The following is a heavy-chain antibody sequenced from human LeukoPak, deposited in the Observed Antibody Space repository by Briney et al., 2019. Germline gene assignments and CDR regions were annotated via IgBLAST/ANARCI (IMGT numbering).Heavy chain of an antibody. D-gene: IGHD6-19*01. CDR3: GGYSSGWSRVWFDP. CDR2: IYYSGST. J-gene: IGHJ5*02. Sequence: SETLSLTCTVSGGSISSSSYYWGWIRQPPGKGLEWIGSIYYSGSTYYNPSLKGRVTISVDTSKNQFSLKLSSVTAADTAVYYCGGYSSGWSRVWFDPWGQGTLVTVSS. V-gene: IGHV4-39*01. CDR1: GGSISSSSYY.